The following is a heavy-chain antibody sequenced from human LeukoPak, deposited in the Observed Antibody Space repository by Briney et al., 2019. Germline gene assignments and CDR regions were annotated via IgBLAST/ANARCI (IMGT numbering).Heavy chain of an antibody. Sequence: SETLSLTCTVSGGSITSGDYYWSWIRQPPGKGLEWIAYMYYSGSTYYNPSLKSRVTISVDTSKNQFSLKLSSVTAADTAEYYCAGLSRGGAVAEPWGQGTLVTVSS. CDR3: AGLSRGGAVAEP. CDR2: MYYSGST. CDR1: GGSITSGDYY. V-gene: IGHV4-30-4*01. D-gene: IGHD6-19*01. J-gene: IGHJ5*02.